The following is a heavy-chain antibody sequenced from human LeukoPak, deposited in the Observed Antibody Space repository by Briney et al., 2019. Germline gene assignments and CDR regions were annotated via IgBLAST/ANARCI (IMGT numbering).Heavy chain of an antibody. D-gene: IGHD2-2*01. Sequence: ASVKVSCKASGYTFTSYDINWVRQATGQGLEWMGWMNPNSGNTGYAQKFQGRVTITRNTSISTAYMELSSLRSEDTAVYYCARRRGAYCSSTSCPYNWFDPWRQGTLVTVSS. CDR2: MNPNSGNT. J-gene: IGHJ5*02. V-gene: IGHV1-8*03. CDR1: GYTFTSYD. CDR3: ARRRGAYCSSTSCPYNWFDP.